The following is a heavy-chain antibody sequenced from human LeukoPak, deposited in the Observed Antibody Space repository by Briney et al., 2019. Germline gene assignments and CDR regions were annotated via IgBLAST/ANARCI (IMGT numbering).Heavy chain of an antibody. V-gene: IGHV3-33*01. J-gene: IGHJ4*02. D-gene: IGHD2-21*02. Sequence: GGSLRLSCAASGFNLRNYDMDWVRQVPGKGLEWVAVIWDDGTNKYYAESVKGRFTISRDDSKKMLYLQMNSLKDEDTAVYSCARAYKGRYCDGDCYSGPGAIWGQGTLVTVSS. CDR2: IWDDGTNK. CDR3: ARAYKGRYCDGDCYSGPGAI. CDR1: GFNLRNYD.